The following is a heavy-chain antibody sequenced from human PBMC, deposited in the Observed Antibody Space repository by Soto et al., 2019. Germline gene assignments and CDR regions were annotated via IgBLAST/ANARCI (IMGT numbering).Heavy chain of an antibody. V-gene: IGHV3-33*01. CDR3: ARGPMTTVTTWGDWYFDL. D-gene: IGHD4-17*01. CDR2: IWHDGTNK. J-gene: IGHJ2*01. Sequence: QVQLVESGGGVVQPGRSLRLSCATSGFIFSSYGMHWVRQGPGKGLEWVAVIWHDGTNKYYADSVNGRFTISRDDSKNTLYLQMNSLRAEDTAVYYCARGPMTTVTTWGDWYFDLWGRGTLVTVSS. CDR1: GFIFSSYG.